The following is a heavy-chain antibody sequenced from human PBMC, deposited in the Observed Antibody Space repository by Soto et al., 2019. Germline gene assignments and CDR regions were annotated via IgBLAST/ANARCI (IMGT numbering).Heavy chain of an antibody. CDR2: ISGSAGST. J-gene: IGHJ6*03. Sequence: TGGSLRLSCAASGFTFSNYAMTWVRQAPGKGLEWVSAISGSAGSTYYADSVKGRFIISRDNSENTLYLQMNSLRAEDTAVYFCARTKAAYYYYYMDVWGKGTTVTVS. CDR1: GFTFSNYA. V-gene: IGHV3-23*01. CDR3: ARTKAAYYYYYMDV.